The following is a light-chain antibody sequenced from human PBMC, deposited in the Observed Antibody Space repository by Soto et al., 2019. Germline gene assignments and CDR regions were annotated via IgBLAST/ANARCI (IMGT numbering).Light chain of an antibody. J-gene: IGKJ3*01. CDR2: TTS. Sequence: DIQMTQSPSSLSASVGDRVTITCRASQTIRTYLNWYQQKPGKAPKLLIYTTSSLQSGVPSRFSGSGSGTDFTLTISSVQPEDFATYYWQQSYSTFTFGPGTTVDIK. CDR1: QTIRTY. CDR3: QQSYSTFT. V-gene: IGKV1-39*01.